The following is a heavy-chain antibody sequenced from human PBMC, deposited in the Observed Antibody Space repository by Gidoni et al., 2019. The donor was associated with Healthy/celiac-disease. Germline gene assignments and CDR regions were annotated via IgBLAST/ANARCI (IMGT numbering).Heavy chain of an antibody. J-gene: IGHJ6*02. Sequence: QVQLQESGPGLVKPSETLSLTCTVSGGSTSRYYWSWIRQPPGKGLEWFGYIYYSGSTNYNPSLKSRVTISVDTSKNQFSLKLSSVTAADTAVYYCARDRVYYYDSSGYYSGYYYYGMDVWGQGTTVTVSS. D-gene: IGHD3-22*01. V-gene: IGHV4-59*01. CDR2: IYYSGST. CDR1: GGSTSRYY. CDR3: ARDRVYYYDSSGYYSGYYYYGMDV.